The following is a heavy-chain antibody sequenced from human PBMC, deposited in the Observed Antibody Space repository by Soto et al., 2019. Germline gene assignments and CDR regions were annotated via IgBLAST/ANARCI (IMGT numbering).Heavy chain of an antibody. Sequence: QVHLVESGGGLVKPGGSLILSCAPSGSTFSTYYMSWVRKAPGRGVEWISYSSNSGTFARYATSVKGRFSISRDNANNSLYLEMNSLRVEDTAVYYCARSGDNFNVLDYWGQGTPVTVSS. J-gene: IGHJ4*02. D-gene: IGHD1-1*01. CDR1: GSTFSTYY. CDR2: SSNSGTFA. CDR3: ARSGDNFNVLDY. V-gene: IGHV3-11*06.